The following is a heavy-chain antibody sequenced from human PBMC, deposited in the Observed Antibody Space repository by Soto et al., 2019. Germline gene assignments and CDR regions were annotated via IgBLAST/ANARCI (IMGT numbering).Heavy chain of an antibody. CDR3: ARTWEEWELLSYYYYYGMDV. CDR1: GGTFSSYA. V-gene: IGHV1-69*13. J-gene: IGHJ6*02. D-gene: IGHD1-26*01. CDR2: IIPIFGTA. Sequence: SVKVSCKASGGTFSSYAISWVRQAPGQGLEWMGGIIPIFGTANYAQKFQGRVTITADESTSTAYMELSSLRSEDTAVYYCARTWEEWELLSYYYYYGMDVWG.